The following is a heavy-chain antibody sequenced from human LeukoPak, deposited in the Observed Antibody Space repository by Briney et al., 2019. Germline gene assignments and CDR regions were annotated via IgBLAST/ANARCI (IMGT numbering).Heavy chain of an antibody. CDR2: LSSDGIKT. J-gene: IGHJ4*02. Sequence: GGSLRLSCAASGFTFRDYSTHWVRQAPGKGLEWLATLSSDGIKTNYADSVKGRFTISRDISKNTLYLHMNSLRTEDTALYYCAKDLMRGLYRPLDFWGQGTLVTVSS. CDR3: AKDLMRGLYRPLDF. D-gene: IGHD6-19*01. V-gene: IGHV3-30*18. CDR1: GFTFRDYS.